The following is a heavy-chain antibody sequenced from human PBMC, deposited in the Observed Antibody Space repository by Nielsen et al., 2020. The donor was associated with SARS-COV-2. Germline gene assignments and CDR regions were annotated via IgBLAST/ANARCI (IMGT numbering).Heavy chain of an antibody. CDR2: ISYDGSNK. J-gene: IGHJ6*02. D-gene: IGHD3/OR15-3a*01. V-gene: IGHV3-30*04. CDR3: VKGSVGLGYFYYYYYGMDV. Sequence: VRQAPGKGLGWVAVISYDGSNKYYADSVKGRFTISRDNSKNTLYLQMNSLRAEDTAVYYCVKGSVGLGYFYYYYYGMDVWGQGTTVTVSS.